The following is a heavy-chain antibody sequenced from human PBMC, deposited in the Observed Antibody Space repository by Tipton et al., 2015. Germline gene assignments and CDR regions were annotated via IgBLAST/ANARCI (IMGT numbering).Heavy chain of an antibody. D-gene: IGHD3-10*01. CDR2: IYYSGST. CDR3: ARGHYVSRMDV. Sequence: TLSLTCTVSGGSFSDYYWSWIRQSPGEGLEWIGYIYYSGSTNYNPSLRSRVAMSMDTSKNQFSLKLSSVTAADTAVYYCARGHYVSRMDVWGQGTTVTVSS. J-gene: IGHJ6*02. CDR1: GGSFSDYY. V-gene: IGHV4-59*01.